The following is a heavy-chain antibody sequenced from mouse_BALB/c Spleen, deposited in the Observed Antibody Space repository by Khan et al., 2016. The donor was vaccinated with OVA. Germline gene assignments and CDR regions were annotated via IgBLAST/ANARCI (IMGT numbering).Heavy chain of an antibody. D-gene: IGHD4-1*01. J-gene: IGHJ3*01. CDR1: GYSITSDYA. CDR3: AVGRTY. CDR2: ISYSGST. Sequence: QLEESGPGLVKPSQSLSLTCTVTGYSITSDYAWNWIRQFPGNKLEWMGYISYSGSTSYNPSLKSRISITRDTSENQFFLQLNSVTTEDTATYYCAVGRTYWGQGTLVTVSA. V-gene: IGHV3-2*02.